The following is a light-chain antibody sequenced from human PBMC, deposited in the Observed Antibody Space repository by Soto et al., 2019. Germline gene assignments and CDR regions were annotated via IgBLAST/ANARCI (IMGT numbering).Light chain of an antibody. V-gene: IGKV1-39*01. J-gene: IGKJ4*01. Sequence: DIQMTQSPYSLSASVGYRVTITCRASQSISSYLNWYQQKPGKAPKLLIYAASSLQSGVPSRFSGSGSGTDFTLTISSLQPEDIATYYSQPRYLTLPFCGGAKVDIK. CDR2: AAS. CDR1: QSISSY. CDR3: QPRYLTLP.